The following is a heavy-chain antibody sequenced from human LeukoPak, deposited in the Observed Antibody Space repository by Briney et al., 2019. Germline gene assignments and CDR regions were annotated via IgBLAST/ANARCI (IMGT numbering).Heavy chain of an antibody. Sequence: PLETLSLTCTVSGGSISSNNYYWGWIRQPPGKGLEWIGSIYYSGNTYYNPSPKSRVTISVDTSKNQFSLKLSSVTAADTALYYCARQSSGWRFYFDYWGQGTLVTVSS. CDR3: ARQSSGWRFYFDY. CDR1: GGSISSNNYY. D-gene: IGHD6-19*01. J-gene: IGHJ4*02. CDR2: IYYSGNT. V-gene: IGHV4-39*01.